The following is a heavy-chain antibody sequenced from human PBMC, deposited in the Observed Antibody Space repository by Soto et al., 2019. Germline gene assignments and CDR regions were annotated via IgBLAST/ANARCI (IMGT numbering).Heavy chain of an antibody. CDR2: INHSGST. D-gene: IGHD3-10*01. CDR3: ARGRVISDYYYYYMDV. CDR1: GGSFSGYY. J-gene: IGHJ6*03. Sequence: QVQLQQWGAGLLKPSETLSLTCAVYGGSFSGYYWSWIRQPPGKGLEWIGEINHSGSTNYNPSLKSRVTISVDTSKNQFPLKLSSVTAADTAVYYCARGRVISDYYYYYMDVWGKGTTVTVSS. V-gene: IGHV4-34*01.